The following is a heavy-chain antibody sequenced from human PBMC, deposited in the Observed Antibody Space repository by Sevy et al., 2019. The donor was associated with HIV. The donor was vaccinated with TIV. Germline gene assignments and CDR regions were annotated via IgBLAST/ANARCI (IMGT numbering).Heavy chain of an antibody. CDR2: IYYSGST. CDR3: ARDMEGWFDP. CDR1: GGSISSYY. D-gene: IGHD3-10*01. J-gene: IGHJ5*02. V-gene: IGHV4-59*01. Sequence: SETLSLTSTVSGGSISSYYWSWIRQPPGKGLEWIGYIYYSGSTNYNPSLKSRVTISVDTSKNQFSLKLSSVTAADTAVYYCARDMEGWFDPWGQGTLVTVSS.